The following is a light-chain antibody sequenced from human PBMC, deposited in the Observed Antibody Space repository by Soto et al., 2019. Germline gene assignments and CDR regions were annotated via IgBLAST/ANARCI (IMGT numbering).Light chain of an antibody. CDR1: QSASSNY. J-gene: IGKJ3*01. CDR2: GAS. Sequence: ELVMTQSPGTLSLSPGETATLSCRASQSASSNYVAWFHQKPGQAPRLFIYGASSRATGVPDRFSASGSGKALTLTISRLEPEDFAVYHSTQYARSHFTFGRGTKVDIX. CDR3: TQYARSHFT. V-gene: IGKV3-20*01.